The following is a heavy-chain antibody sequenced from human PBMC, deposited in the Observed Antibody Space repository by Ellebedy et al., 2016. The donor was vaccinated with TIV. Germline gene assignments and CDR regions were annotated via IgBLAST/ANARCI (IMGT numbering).Heavy chain of an antibody. CDR2: INSDGSST. CDR1: GFTFSSYW. Sequence: PGGSLRLSCAASGFTFSSYWMHWVRQAPGKGLVWVSRINSDGSSTSYADSVKGRFTISRDNAKNTLYLQMNSLRAEDTAVYYCASEPIAVAGTGFDYWGQGTLVTVSS. J-gene: IGHJ4*02. D-gene: IGHD6-19*01. V-gene: IGHV3-74*01. CDR3: ASEPIAVAGTGFDY.